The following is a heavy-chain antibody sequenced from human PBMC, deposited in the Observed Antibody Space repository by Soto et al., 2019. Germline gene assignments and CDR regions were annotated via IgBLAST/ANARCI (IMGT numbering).Heavy chain of an antibody. CDR1: GGSFSGYY. CDR3: ARGHFWGRDFWSGYYNTRRGKLDKFDY. Sequence: SETLSLTCAVYGGSFSGYYWSWIRQPPGKGLEWIGEINHSGSTNYNPSLKSRVTISVDTSKNQFSLKLSSVTAADTAVYYCARGHFWGRDFWSGYYNTRRGKLDKFDYWGQGTLVTVSS. CDR2: INHSGST. J-gene: IGHJ4*02. V-gene: IGHV4-34*01. D-gene: IGHD3-3*01.